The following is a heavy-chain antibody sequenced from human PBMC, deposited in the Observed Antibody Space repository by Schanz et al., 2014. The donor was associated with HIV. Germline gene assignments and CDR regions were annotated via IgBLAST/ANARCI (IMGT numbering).Heavy chain of an antibody. CDR3: AKPEYDSRGNSQSHFDS. D-gene: IGHD3-22*01. J-gene: IGHJ4*02. V-gene: IGHV3-23*04. CDR1: GFTFDSYG. Sequence: VQLVESGGGVVQPGRSLRLSCAASGFTFDSYGIHWVRQAPGKGLEWVSSISESGGRTYYADSVNGRFTISRDNSKNTLYLQMTTLRTEDTAVYYCAKPEYDSRGNSQSHFDSWGQGTLVTVSS. CDR2: ISESGGRT.